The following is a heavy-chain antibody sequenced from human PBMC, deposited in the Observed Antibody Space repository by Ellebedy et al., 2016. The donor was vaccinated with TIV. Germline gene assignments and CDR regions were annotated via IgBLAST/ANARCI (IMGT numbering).Heavy chain of an antibody. J-gene: IGHJ4*02. Sequence: GESLKISCAASGFTFSNYWMTWVRQAPEKGLEWVAIIQQDGSEKYYVDSVKGRFTISRDNAKNSVHLQMNTLRAEDTAVYYCAKGCGGSCYWEAYWGQGTLVTVSS. CDR3: AKGCGGSCYWEAY. CDR1: GFTFSNYW. D-gene: IGHD2-15*01. V-gene: IGHV3-7*03. CDR2: IQQDGSEK.